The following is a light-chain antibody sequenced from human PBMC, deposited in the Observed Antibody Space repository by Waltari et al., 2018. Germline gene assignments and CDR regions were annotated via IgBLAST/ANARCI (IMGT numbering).Light chain of an antibody. Sequence: DIVMTPSTDSLAVSLGERATINCKSSQSLLYKSNNKNYLAWYQQKPGQPPKLLIYWASTRESGGPDRFSGSGSGTDFTLTISSLQAEDVAVYYCQQYYSTPWTFGQGTKVEVK. J-gene: IGKJ1*01. CDR1: QSLLYKSNNKNY. CDR3: QQYYSTPWT. CDR2: WAS. V-gene: IGKV4-1*01.